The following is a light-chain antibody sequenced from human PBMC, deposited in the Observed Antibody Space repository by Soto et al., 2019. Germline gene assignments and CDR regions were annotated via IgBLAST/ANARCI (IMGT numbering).Light chain of an antibody. CDR2: GNS. Sequence: QSALTQPPSVSGAPGQRVTISCTGNSSNIGAGYDVHWYQQLPGTAPKLLIYGNSNRPSGVPDRFSGSKSGTSASLAITGLLAEDEADYYGQSYDSSLSGYVFGTGTKVTGL. CDR1: SSNIGAGYD. V-gene: IGLV1-40*01. J-gene: IGLJ1*01. CDR3: QSYDSSLSGYV.